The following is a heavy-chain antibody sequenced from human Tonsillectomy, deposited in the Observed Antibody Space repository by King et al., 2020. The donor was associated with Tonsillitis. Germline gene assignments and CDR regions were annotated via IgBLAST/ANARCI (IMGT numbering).Heavy chain of an antibody. Sequence: MQLQESGPGLMKPSETLSLTCTVSGGSINTFYWSWIRQSPGKGLEWIAYIYYTGTPNYNPSLKSRLTVSLDTSRRQFSLNLRSVTAADTAVYYCARLTPISGVINTMPDAFDVWGQGTMVTVSA. D-gene: IGHD3-3*01. J-gene: IGHJ3*01. CDR1: GGSINTFY. CDR3: ARLTPISGVINTMPDAFDV. V-gene: IGHV4-59*01. CDR2: IYYTGTP.